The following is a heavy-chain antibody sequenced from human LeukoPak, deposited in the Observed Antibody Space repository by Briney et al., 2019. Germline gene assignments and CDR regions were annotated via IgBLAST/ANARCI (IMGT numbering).Heavy chain of an antibody. J-gene: IGHJ4*02. Sequence: QTGGSLRLSCAAPGFTVSSNYMSWVRQAPGKGLEWVSVIYSGGSTYYADSVKGRFTISRDNSKNTLYLQMNSLRAEDTAVYYCAREAHMGTIENWGQGTLVTVSS. D-gene: IGHD2-21*01. CDR2: IYSGGST. V-gene: IGHV3-66*01. CDR3: AREAHMGTIEN. CDR1: GFTVSSNY.